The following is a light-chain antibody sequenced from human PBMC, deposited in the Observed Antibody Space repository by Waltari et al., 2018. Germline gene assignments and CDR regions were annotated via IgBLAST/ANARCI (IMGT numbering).Light chain of an antibody. Sequence: QSALTQPASVSGSPGQSITISCTGTTHDVGRYNYVSWYQHLPGTAPKLVIFGGSHRPSGVSNRFSGSKSGSTASLTIIGLQSEDEAHYFCASWDDRLKGYFFGIGTKVTVL. J-gene: IGLJ1*01. V-gene: IGLV2-14*01. CDR1: THDVGRYNY. CDR3: ASWDDRLKGYF. CDR2: GGS.